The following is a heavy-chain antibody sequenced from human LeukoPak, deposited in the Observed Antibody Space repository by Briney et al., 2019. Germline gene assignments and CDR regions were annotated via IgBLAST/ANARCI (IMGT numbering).Heavy chain of an antibody. D-gene: IGHD3-3*01. CDR2: IYYSGST. J-gene: IGHJ4*02. V-gene: IGHV4-59*01. CDR3: ARTRITIFGVVIINDY. CDR1: GGSISSYY. Sequence: PSETLSLTCTVSGGSISSYYWSWIRQPPGKGLEWIGYIYYSGSTNYNPSLKSRVTISVDTSKNQFSLKPSSVTAADTAVYYCARTRITIFGVVIINDYWGQGTLVTVSS.